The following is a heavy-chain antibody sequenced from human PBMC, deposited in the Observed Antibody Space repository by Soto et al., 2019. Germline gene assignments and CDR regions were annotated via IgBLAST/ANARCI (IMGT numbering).Heavy chain of an antibody. CDR2: IKEDGSEK. Sequence: GGSLRLSCAASGFTFSNYWITWVRQAPGKGLEWVANIKEDGSEKHYVDSVKGRFTISRDNAKNSLYLQMNSLRVEDTAVYYCVRGGGGGLFDPWGQGTMVTVSS. V-gene: IGHV3-7*01. CDR3: VRGGGGGLFDP. D-gene: IGHD2-15*01. CDR1: GFTFSNYW. J-gene: IGHJ5*02.